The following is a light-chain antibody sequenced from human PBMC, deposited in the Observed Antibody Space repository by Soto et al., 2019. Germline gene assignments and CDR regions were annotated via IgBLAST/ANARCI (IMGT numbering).Light chain of an antibody. CDR2: AAS. CDR3: QQYKNWPL. CDR1: QGIRND. J-gene: IGKJ5*01. Sequence: DIQMTQSPSSLSASVRDRVTITCRASQGIRNDLGWSQQKPGRAPKRLIYAASSLQSGVPSRFSGIGSGTEFTLTISSLQPEDFASYYCQQYKNWPLFGQGTRLEIK. V-gene: IGKV1-17*01.